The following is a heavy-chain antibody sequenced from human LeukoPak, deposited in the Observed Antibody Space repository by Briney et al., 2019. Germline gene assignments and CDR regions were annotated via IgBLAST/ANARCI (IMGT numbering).Heavy chain of an antibody. J-gene: IGHJ4*02. CDR1: GYSISSGYY. CDR3: ARGKATVMVRGVINRGLDY. D-gene: IGHD3-10*01. Sequence: SETLSLTCTVSGYSISSGYYWSWIRQPPGKGLEWIGEINHSGSTNYNPSLKSRVTISVDTSKNQFSLKLSSVTAADTAVYYCARGKATVMVRGVINRGLDYWGQGTLVTVSS. CDR2: INHSGST. V-gene: IGHV4-38-2*02.